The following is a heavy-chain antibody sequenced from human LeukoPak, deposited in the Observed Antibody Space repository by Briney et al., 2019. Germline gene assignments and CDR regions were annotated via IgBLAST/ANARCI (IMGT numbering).Heavy chain of an antibody. V-gene: IGHV3-53*01. CDR3: AKRTVPAATYNFDY. J-gene: IGHJ4*02. CDR2: IYSGGST. CDR1: GFTVSSNY. D-gene: IGHD2-2*01. Sequence: GGSLRLSCAASGFTVSSNYMSWVRQAPGKGLEWVSVIYSGGSTYYADSVKGRFTISRDNSKNTLYLQMNSLRAEDTAVYYCAKRTVPAATYNFDYWGQGTLVTVSS.